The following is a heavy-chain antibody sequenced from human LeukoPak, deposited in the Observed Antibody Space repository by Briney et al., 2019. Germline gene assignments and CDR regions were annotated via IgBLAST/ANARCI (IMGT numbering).Heavy chain of an antibody. V-gene: IGHV3-73*01. CDR1: GFTFSGSA. D-gene: IGHD3-22*01. CDR3: TRLGYYYDSSGYRYDAFDI. Sequence: PGGSLRLSCAASGFTFSGSAMHWVRQASGKGLEWVGRIRSKANSYATAYAASVKGRFTISRDDSKNTAYLQMNSLKTEDTAVYYCTRLGYYYDSSGYRYDAFDIWGQGTMVTVSS. CDR2: IRSKANSYAT. J-gene: IGHJ3*02.